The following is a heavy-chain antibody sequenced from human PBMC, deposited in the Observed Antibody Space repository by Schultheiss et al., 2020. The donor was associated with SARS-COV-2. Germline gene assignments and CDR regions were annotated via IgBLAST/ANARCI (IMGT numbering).Heavy chain of an antibody. CDR1: GFTFSSYA. J-gene: IGHJ6*03. CDR3: AAKSYQLLYYMDV. CDR2: ISGSGGST. D-gene: IGHD2-2*01. Sequence: GGSLRLSCAASGFTFSSYAMSWVRQAPGKGLEWVSAISGSGGSTYYADSVKGRFTISRDNSKNTLYLQMNSLRAEDTAVYYCAAKSYQLLYYMDVWGKGTTVTVSS. V-gene: IGHV3-23*01.